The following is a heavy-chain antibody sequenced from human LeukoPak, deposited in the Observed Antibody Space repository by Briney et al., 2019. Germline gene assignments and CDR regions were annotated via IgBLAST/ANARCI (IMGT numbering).Heavy chain of an antibody. CDR2: IYYSGST. J-gene: IGHJ3*02. Sequence: SETLSLTCAVYGGSFSGYYWSWIRQHPGKGLEWIGYIYYSGSTYYNPSLKSRVTISVDTSKNQFSLKLCSVTAADTAVYYCARDKGGPLDIWGQGTMVTVSS. CDR3: ARDKGGPLDI. D-gene: IGHD6-25*01. CDR1: GGSFSGYY. V-gene: IGHV4-31*11.